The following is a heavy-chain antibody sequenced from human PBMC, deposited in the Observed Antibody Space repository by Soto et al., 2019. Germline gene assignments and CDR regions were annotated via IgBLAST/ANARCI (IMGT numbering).Heavy chain of an antibody. CDR3: AKSLVTTYGMDV. CDR2: ISYDGSNK. D-gene: IGHD4-17*01. J-gene: IGHJ6*02. Sequence: HPGGSLRLSCAASGFTFSSYGMHWVRQAPGKGLEWVAVISYDGSNKYYADSVKGRFTISRDNSKNTLYLQMNSLRAEDTAVYYCAKSLVTTYGMDVWGQGTTVTVSS. V-gene: IGHV3-30*18. CDR1: GFTFSSYG.